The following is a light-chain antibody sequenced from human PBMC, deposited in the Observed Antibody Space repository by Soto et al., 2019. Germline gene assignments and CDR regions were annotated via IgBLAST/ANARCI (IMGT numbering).Light chain of an antibody. V-gene: IGKV3D-15*01. CDR3: QQYNNWPPWT. CDR2: GAS. J-gene: IGKJ1*01. CDR1: QSVNSR. Sequence: EIVLTQSPGTLALSPGERATLSCRASQSVNSRLAWYQHKPGQAPRLLISGASNRASGIPARFSGGGSGTDFTLTISRLEPEDFAVYYCQQYNNWPPWTFGQGTKVDIK.